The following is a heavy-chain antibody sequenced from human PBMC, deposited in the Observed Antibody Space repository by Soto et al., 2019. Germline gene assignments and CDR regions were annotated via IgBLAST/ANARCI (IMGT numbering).Heavy chain of an antibody. CDR1: GFTFSSYA. CDR2: ISGSGGRT. J-gene: IGHJ2*01. Sequence: EVQLLESGGGLVQPGGSLRLSCAASGFTFSSYAMSWVRQAPGKGLEWVSAISGSGGRTYYADSVKGRFTISRDNSKNTLYLQIKGRRAEDTAVYYFARNWYFNLWGRGTLVPVSS. CDR3: ARNWYFNL. V-gene: IGHV3-23*01.